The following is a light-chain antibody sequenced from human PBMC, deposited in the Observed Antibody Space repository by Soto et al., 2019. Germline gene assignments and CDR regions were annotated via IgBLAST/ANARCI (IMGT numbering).Light chain of an antibody. CDR2: AAS. J-gene: IGKJ5*01. Sequence: VPITLSLSALSAIVGDRVTITCRASQSVSRYLNWYQHKPGKAPKLLINAASNLRSGVPSRFSGSGSGTDFTLTIDGLQPEDFAVYYCQQSYITPPITSGQGARPEVK. CDR3: QQSYITPPIT. V-gene: IGKV1-39*01. CDR1: QSVSRY.